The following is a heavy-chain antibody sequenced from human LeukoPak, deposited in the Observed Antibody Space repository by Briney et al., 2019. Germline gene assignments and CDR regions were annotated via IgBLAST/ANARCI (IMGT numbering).Heavy chain of an antibody. CDR2: INPNSGGT. Sequence: ASVKVSCKASGYTFTGYYMHWVRQAPGQGLEWMGWINPNSGGTNYAQKFQGRVTMTRDTSTSTVYMELSSLRSEDTAVYYCARSYSSGYLYWGQGTLVTVSS. CDR3: ARSYSSGYLY. D-gene: IGHD3-22*01. V-gene: IGHV1-2*02. CDR1: GYTFTGYY. J-gene: IGHJ4*02.